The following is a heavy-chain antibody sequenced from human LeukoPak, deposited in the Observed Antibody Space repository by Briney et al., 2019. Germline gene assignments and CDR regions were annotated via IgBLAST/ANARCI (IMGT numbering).Heavy chain of an antibody. Sequence: GGSLRLSCAASGFTFSSYSMNWVRQAPGKGLEWVSSISSSSSYIYYADSVKGRFTISRDNAKNSLYLQMNSLRAEDTAVYCCARDNWNDVVPNDYWGQGTLVTVSS. CDR3: ARDNWNDVVPNDY. D-gene: IGHD1-1*01. CDR1: GFTFSSYS. CDR2: ISSSSSYI. J-gene: IGHJ4*02. V-gene: IGHV3-21*01.